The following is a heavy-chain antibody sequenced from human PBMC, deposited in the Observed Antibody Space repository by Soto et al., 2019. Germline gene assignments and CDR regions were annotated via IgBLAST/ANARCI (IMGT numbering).Heavy chain of an antibody. CDR3: AREVSSFDGYYYYGTDV. CDR2: MNPTRGNT. CDR1: GYTFTSYD. J-gene: IGHJ6*02. V-gene: IGHV1-8*01. D-gene: IGHD3-10*01. Sequence: ASVKVSCKASGYTFTSYDINWVRQATRQGLEWMGWMNPTRGNTGYAQKCQGRVTMTRTSSISTAYMELSSLRSEDTAVYYCAREVSSFDGYYYYGTDVWGEGTTVTVS.